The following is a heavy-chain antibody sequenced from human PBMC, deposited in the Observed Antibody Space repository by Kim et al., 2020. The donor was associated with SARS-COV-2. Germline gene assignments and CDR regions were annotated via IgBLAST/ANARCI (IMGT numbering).Heavy chain of an antibody. Sequence: GGSLRLSCAASGFTFSSYAMHWVRQAPGKGLEWVAVISYDGSNKYYADSVKGRFTISRDNSKNTLYLQMNSLRAEDTAVYYCAREVVAATHYYFDYWGQGTLVTVSS. CDR2: ISYDGSNK. V-gene: IGHV3-30-3*01. D-gene: IGHD2-15*01. CDR3: AREVVAATHYYFDY. J-gene: IGHJ4*02. CDR1: GFTFSSYA.